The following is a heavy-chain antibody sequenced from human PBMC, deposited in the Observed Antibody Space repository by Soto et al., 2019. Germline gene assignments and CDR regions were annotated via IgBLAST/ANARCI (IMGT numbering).Heavy chain of an antibody. V-gene: IGHV1-2*04. CDR3: ARDRGFGELLGPWHQDY. CDR1: GYTFTGYY. Sequence: ASVKVSCKASGYTFTGYYMHWVLQGPGQGLEWMGWINPNSGGINYAQKFQGWVTMTRDTSISTAYMELSRLRSDETAVYYCARDRGFGELLGPWHQDYWGQGTLVTVSS. D-gene: IGHD3-10*01. CDR2: INPNSGGI. J-gene: IGHJ4*02.